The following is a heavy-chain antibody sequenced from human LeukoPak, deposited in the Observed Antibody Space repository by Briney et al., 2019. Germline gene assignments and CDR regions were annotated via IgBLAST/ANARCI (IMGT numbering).Heavy chain of an antibody. Sequence: GGSLRLSCAASGVTFSSYDMHWVRQAKGKGLEWVSAIGTAGDTYYPGSVKGRFTISRENAKNSLYLQMNSLRAGDTAVYYCARDLRTMTTVTFHYYYGMDVCGQGTTVTVS. CDR3: ARDLRTMTTVTFHYYYGMDV. CDR2: IGTAGDT. CDR1: GVTFSSYD. J-gene: IGHJ6*02. D-gene: IGHD4-17*01. V-gene: IGHV3-13*01.